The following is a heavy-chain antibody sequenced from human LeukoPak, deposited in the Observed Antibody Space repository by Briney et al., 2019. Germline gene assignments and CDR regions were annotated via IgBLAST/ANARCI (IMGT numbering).Heavy chain of an antibody. J-gene: IGHJ5*02. V-gene: IGHV4-34*01. CDR1: GGSLSGYY. D-gene: IGHD3-3*01. CDR3: ARGGPAYYDFWSGPYANWFDP. Sequence: SETLSLTCAVYGGSLSGYYWSWIRQPPGKGLEWIGEINHSGSTNYNPSLKSRVTISVDTSKNQFSLKLSSVTAADMAVYYCARGGPAYYDFWSGPYANWFDPWGQGTLVTVSS. CDR2: INHSGST.